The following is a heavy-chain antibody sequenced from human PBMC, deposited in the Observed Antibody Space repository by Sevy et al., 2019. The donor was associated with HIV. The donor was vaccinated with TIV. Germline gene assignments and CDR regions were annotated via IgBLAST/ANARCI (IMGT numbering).Heavy chain of an antibody. D-gene: IGHD5-12*01. Sequence: GGSLGLSCAASGFTFSDYYMSWIRQAPGKGLEWVSYISSSGSTIYYADSVKGRFTISRDNAKNSLYLQMNSLRAEDTAVYYCARAGGPSGYDSYYYYGMDVWGQGTTVTVSS. CDR1: GFTFSDYY. CDR3: ARAGGPSGYDSYYYYGMDV. CDR2: ISSSGSTI. V-gene: IGHV3-11*01. J-gene: IGHJ6*02.